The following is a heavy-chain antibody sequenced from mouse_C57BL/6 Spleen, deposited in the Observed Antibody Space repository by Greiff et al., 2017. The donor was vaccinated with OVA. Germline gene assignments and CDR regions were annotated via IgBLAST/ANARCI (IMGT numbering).Heavy chain of an antibody. D-gene: IGHD1-1*01. CDR3: ARHYGSSYGYFDV. Sequence: VQLQQPGAELVKPGASVKLSCKASGYTFTSYWMQWVKQRPGQGLEWIGEIDPSDSYTNYNQKFKGKATLTVDTSSSTAYMKLSSLTSEDSAVYYCARHYGSSYGYFDVWGTGTTVTVSS. J-gene: IGHJ1*03. CDR2: IDPSDSYT. CDR1: GYTFTSYW. V-gene: IGHV1-50*01.